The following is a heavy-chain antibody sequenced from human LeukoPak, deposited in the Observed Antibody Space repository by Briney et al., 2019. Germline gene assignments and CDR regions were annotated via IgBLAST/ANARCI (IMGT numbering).Heavy chain of an antibody. J-gene: IGHJ6*02. CDR2: ISWNSGTI. CDR1: GFTFDDYA. V-gene: IGHV3-9*01. CDR3: AKAVDQLLYNYYYAMDV. Sequence: PGRSLRLFCAASGFTFDDYAMHWVRQAPGKGLEWVSGISWNSGTIGYADSVKCRFTISRDNAKNSLYLQMNSLRAEDAALYYCAKAVDQLLYNYYYAMDVWGQGTTVTVSS. D-gene: IGHD2-2*02.